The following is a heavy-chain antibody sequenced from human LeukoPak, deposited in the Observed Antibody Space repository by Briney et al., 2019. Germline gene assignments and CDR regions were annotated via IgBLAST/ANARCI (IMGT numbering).Heavy chain of an antibody. V-gene: IGHV3-7*03. CDR2: IKPDGTEK. Sequence: GGSLRLSCAASGFVFSNYWMSWVRQAPGKGLEWVANIKPDGTEKYYVDSLKGRFTISRDNAKNSLYLQMNSLRAEDTAVYYCARGRSPFGYWGQGTLVTVSS. J-gene: IGHJ4*02. D-gene: IGHD1-26*01. CDR1: GFVFSNYW. CDR3: ARGRSPFGY.